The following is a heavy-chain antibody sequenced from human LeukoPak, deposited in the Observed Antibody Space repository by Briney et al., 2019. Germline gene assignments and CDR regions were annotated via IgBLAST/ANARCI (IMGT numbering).Heavy chain of an antibody. D-gene: IGHD4-17*01. Sequence: SETLSLTCAVYGGSFSGHYWSWIRQSPGKGLEWIGEINQSGTTNYNPSLKSRVTISVDTSKNQFSLNLRSVSAADTAIYYCARRTWYGTTYYYYFMDVWGKGTTVTVSS. V-gene: IGHV4-34*01. CDR2: INQSGTT. CDR1: GGSFSGHY. CDR3: ARRTWYGTTYYYYFMDV. J-gene: IGHJ6*03.